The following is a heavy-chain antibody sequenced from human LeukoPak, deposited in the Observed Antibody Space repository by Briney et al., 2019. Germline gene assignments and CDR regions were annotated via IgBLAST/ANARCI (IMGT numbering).Heavy chain of an antibody. CDR3: PTGTGIVGATNGYYVDY. D-gene: IGHD1-26*01. CDR1: GFTFSNAW. Sequence: GGSLRLSCAASGFTFSNAWMSWVRQAPGKGLEWVGRIKRRTGGGTTAYAAPVKGRFTISRDDSKNTLYLQMNSLKTEDTAVYYCPTGTGIVGATNGYYVDYWGQGTLVTVSS. V-gene: IGHV3-15*01. CDR2: IKRRTGGGTT. J-gene: IGHJ4*02.